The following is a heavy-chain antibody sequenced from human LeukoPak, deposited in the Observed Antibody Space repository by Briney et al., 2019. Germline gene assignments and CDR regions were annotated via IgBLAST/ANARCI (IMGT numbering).Heavy chain of an antibody. V-gene: IGHV3-23*01. J-gene: IGHJ4*02. CDR2: INENGGST. Sequence: GGSLRLSCAASGFTSNNYAVSWVRQAPGKGLEWVSGINENGGSTYYADSVKGRFTISRDNSKNTLYLQMNSLRAEDTAIYYCARQGGYYYESSASYYFDYWGQGTLVTVSS. CDR1: GFTSNNYA. D-gene: IGHD3-22*01. CDR3: ARQGGYYYESSASYYFDY.